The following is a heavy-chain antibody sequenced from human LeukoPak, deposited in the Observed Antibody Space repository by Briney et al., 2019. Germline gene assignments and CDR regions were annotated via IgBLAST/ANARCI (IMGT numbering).Heavy chain of an antibody. D-gene: IGHD3-10*01. Sequence: SETLSLTCTVSGGSISNYYWSWIRQSPGKGLEWIGYISYSGNTNYNPSLKSRVTISVDTSKNQFSLKLSSVTAADTAVYYCASGRNYYGSGSLLSWGQGTLVTVSS. CDR3: ASGRNYYGSGSLLS. V-gene: IGHV4-59*08. CDR1: GGSISNYY. CDR2: ISYSGNT. J-gene: IGHJ5*02.